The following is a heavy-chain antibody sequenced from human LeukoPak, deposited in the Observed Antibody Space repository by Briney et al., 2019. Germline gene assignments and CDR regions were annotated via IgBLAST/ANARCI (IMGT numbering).Heavy chain of an antibody. CDR2: VSWNSGSI. CDR3: AKDMGGDCGSTRCDTLDP. D-gene: IGHD2-2*02. V-gene: IGHV3-9*01. CDR1: GFTFDDYA. Sequence: GGSLRLSCAASGFTFDDYAMHWVRQAPGKGLEWVSGVSWNSGSIGYADSVKGRFTISRDNAKSSLYLQMKSLRAEDTALYYCAKDMGGDCGSTRCDTLDPWGQGTLVTVSS. J-gene: IGHJ5*02.